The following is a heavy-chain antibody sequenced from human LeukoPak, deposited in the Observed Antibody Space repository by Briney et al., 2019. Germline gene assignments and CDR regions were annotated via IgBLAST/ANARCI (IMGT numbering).Heavy chain of an antibody. CDR1: GFTFSSYA. CDR2: ISGSGGST. Sequence: GGSLRLSCAASGFTFSSYAMSWVRQAPGKGLEWVSAISGSGGSTYYADSVKGRFTISGDNSKNTLYLQMNSLRAEDTAVYYCAKSHDFWSGYYSGWYFDLWGRGTLVTVSS. D-gene: IGHD3-3*01. CDR3: AKSHDFWSGYYSGWYFDL. J-gene: IGHJ2*01. V-gene: IGHV3-23*01.